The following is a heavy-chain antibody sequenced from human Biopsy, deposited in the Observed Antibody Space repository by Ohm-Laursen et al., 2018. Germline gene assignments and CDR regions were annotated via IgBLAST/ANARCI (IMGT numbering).Heavy chain of an antibody. D-gene: IGHD4-17*01. Sequence: SDTLSLTCTVSVGSISSSNYYWGWIRQPPGKGLQWIGSIYYSGSTYYNPSLKSRVTISVDTSKNQFSLKLSSVAAPDTAVYYCARHSSMTTVIFVNWGQGTLVTVSS. J-gene: IGHJ4*02. CDR1: VGSISSSNYY. CDR2: IYYSGST. V-gene: IGHV4-39*01. CDR3: ARHSSMTTVIFVN.